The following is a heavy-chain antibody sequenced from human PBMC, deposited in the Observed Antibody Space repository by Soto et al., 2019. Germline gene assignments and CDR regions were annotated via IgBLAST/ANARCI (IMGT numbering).Heavy chain of an antibody. CDR3: ARHLVYCSSTSCYRGHFDY. Sequence: PSETLSLTCTVSGGSISSYYWSWIRQPPGKGLEWIGYIYYSGSTNYNPSLKSRVTTSVDTSKNQFSLKLSSVTAADTAVYYCARHLVYCSSTSCYRGHFDYWGQGTLVTVSS. J-gene: IGHJ4*02. CDR2: IYYSGST. CDR1: GGSISSYY. D-gene: IGHD2-2*02. V-gene: IGHV4-59*08.